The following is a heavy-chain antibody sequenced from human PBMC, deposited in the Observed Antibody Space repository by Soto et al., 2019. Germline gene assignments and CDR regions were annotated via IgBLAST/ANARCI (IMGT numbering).Heavy chain of an antibody. V-gene: IGHV3-23*01. J-gene: IGHJ4*02. CDR2: ISGIGGST. D-gene: IGHD3-22*01. CDR3: AKRYYYDSSGYRGSFDY. CDR1: GFTFSSYA. Sequence: GGSLRLSCAASGFTFSSYAMNWVRQAPGKGLEWVSAISGIGGSTYYADSVKGRFTISRDNSKNTLYLQMNSLRAEDTAVYYCAKRYYYDSSGYRGSFDYWGQGTLVTVSS.